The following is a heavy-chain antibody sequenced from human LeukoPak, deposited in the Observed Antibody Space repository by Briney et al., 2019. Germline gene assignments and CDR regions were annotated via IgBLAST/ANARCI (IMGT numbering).Heavy chain of an antibody. J-gene: IGHJ6*03. Sequence: PGGSLRLSRAASGFTFSTYTMNWVRQPPGKGLEWVSNIGTSSSTIYYADSVKGRYTISRDNAKNSLYLQMNSLRADDTAVYYCARFAAGGSYYYYMDVWGKGTTVTVSS. CDR3: ARFAAGGSYYYYMDV. D-gene: IGHD6-25*01. V-gene: IGHV3-48*01. CDR1: GFTFSTYT. CDR2: IGTSSSTI.